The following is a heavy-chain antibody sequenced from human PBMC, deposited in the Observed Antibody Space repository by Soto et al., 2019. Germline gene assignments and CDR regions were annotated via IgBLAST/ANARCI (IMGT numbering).Heavy chain of an antibody. D-gene: IGHD1-26*01. CDR1: GGTFSSYA. CDR3: ARAGGARGPYYDGMDV. Sequence: QVQLVQSGAEVKKPGSSVKVSCKASGGTFSSYAISWVRQAPGQGLEWMGGIIPIFGTANYAQKLQGRVKITADESTSTAYMELGSLRSEDTAVYYCARAGGARGPYYDGMDVWGQGTTVTVSS. V-gene: IGHV1-69*01. J-gene: IGHJ6*02. CDR2: IIPIFGTA.